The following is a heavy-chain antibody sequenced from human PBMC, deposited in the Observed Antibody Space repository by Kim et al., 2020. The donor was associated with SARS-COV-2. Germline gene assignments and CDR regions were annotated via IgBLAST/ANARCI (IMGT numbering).Heavy chain of an antibody. V-gene: IGHV1-69*13. CDR1: GGTFSSYA. J-gene: IGHJ4*02. D-gene: IGHD3-22*01. CDR3: ARDESGYSHRGLFDY. Sequence: SVKVSCKASGGTFSSYAISWVRQAPGQGLEWMGGIIPIFGTANYAQKFQGRVTITADESTSTAYMELSSLRSEDTAVYYCARDESGYSHRGLFDYWGQGTLVTVSS. CDR2: IIPIFGTA.